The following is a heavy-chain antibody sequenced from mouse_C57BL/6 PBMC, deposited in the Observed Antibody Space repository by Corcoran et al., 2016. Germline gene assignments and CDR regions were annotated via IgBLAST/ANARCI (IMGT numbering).Heavy chain of an antibody. D-gene: IGHD1-1*01. CDR3: ARSHLLLPEDWYFDV. CDR1: GYTFTDYY. V-gene: IGHV1-26*01. J-gene: IGHJ1*03. CDR2: INPNNGGT. Sequence: EVQLQQSGPELVKPGASVKISCKASGYTFTDYYMNWVKQSHGKSLEWIGDINPNNGGTSYNQKFKGKATLTVDKSSSTAYMELRSLTSEDSAVYYCARSHLLLPEDWYFDVWGTGTTVTVSS.